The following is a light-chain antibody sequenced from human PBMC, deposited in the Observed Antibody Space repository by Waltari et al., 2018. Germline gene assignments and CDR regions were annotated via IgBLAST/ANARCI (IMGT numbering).Light chain of an antibody. CDR1: SSDVGGYNY. CDR2: DVN. Sequence: QSALTQPASVSGSPGQSITISCTGTSSDVGGYNYVSWYQQHPDKAPKFMIYDVNNRASGVSNRFSCSKSGNTASLTISGLQAEDEADYYCSSYTSSSTLFGGGTKLTVL. V-gene: IGLV2-14*03. CDR3: SSYTSSSTL. J-gene: IGLJ2*01.